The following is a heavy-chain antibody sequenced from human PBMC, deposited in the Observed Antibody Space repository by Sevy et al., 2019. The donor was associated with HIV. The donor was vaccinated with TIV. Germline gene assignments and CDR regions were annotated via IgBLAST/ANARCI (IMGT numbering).Heavy chain of an antibody. V-gene: IGHV4-34*01. CDR3: ARVQRITMVRGVFDP. D-gene: IGHD3-10*01. Sequence: SETLSLTCAVYGGSFSGYYWSWIRQPPGKGLEWIGEINHSGSTNYNPSLKSRVTISVDTSKNQFSLKLSSVTAADTAVYYCARVQRITMVRGVFDPWGQGTLVTVSS. J-gene: IGHJ5*02. CDR2: INHSGST. CDR1: GGSFSGYY.